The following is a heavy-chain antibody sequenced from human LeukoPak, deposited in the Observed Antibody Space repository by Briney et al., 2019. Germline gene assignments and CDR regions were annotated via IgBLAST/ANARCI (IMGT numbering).Heavy chain of an antibody. Sequence: GGSLRLSCAASGFTFSSYWMSWVRQAPGKGLEGVANIKKDGSEKYYVDSVKGRFTISRDNAKKSLYLQMNSLRVEDTAVYYCARDTAVSDFDYWGRGTLVTVSS. V-gene: IGHV3-7*01. CDR3: ARDTAVSDFDY. J-gene: IGHJ4*02. D-gene: IGHD4-23*01. CDR1: GFTFSSYW. CDR2: IKKDGSEK.